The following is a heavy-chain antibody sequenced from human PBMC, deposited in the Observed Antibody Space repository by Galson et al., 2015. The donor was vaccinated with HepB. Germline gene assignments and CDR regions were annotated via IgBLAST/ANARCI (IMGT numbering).Heavy chain of an antibody. V-gene: IGHV1-18*01. J-gene: IGHJ6*03. Sequence: SVKVSCKASDYTFTSYGVSWVRQAPGQGLEWMGWISVYNGNTDYAQKLQGRVTMTTDTSTSTAYMELRSLRSDDTAVYYCARTTGYCSGGSCYNYYYYYMDVWGKGTAVTVSS. CDR1: DYTFTSYG. CDR3: ARTTGYCSGGSCYNYYYYYMDV. D-gene: IGHD2-15*01. CDR2: ISVYNGNT.